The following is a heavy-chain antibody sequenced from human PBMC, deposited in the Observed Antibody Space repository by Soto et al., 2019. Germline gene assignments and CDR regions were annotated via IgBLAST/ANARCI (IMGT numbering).Heavy chain of an antibody. Sequence: SETLSLTCTVSGGSISSGVYYWSWIRQHPGKGLEWIGYIYYSGSTYYNPSLKSRVTISVDTSKNQFSLKLSSVTAADTAVYYCTTDSHFTMKLVRFDYWGLGTLVTVSS. CDR1: GGSISSGVYY. CDR2: IYYSGST. J-gene: IGHJ4*01. D-gene: IGHD3-22*01. V-gene: IGHV4-31*02. CDR3: TTDSHFTMKLVRFDY.